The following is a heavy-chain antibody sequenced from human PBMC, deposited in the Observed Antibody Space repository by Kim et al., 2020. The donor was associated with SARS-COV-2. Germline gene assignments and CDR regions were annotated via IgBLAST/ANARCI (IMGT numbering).Heavy chain of an antibody. CDR3: AKTIPGGLGWSFDY. J-gene: IGHJ4*02. CDR1: GFTFTNYA. V-gene: IGHV3-23*01. Sequence: GGSLRLSCAASGFTFTNYAMSWVRQAPGKGLEWVSAITAGGVYTYYADSVKGRFTISRDNSRNTLYLQMNSLGVEDTAISHCAKTIPGGLGWSFDYCVQG. D-gene: IGHD6-19*01. CDR2: ITAGGVYT.